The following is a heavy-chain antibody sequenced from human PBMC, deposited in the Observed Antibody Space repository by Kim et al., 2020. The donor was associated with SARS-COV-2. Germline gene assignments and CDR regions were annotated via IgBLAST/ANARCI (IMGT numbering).Heavy chain of an antibody. CDR1: GYSFTSYW. J-gene: IGHJ3*02. Sequence: GESLKISCKGSGYSFTSYWIGWVRQMPGKGLEWMWIIYPGDSDTRYSPSFQGQVTISADKSISTAYLQWSSLKASDTAMYYCARHRLLWFGELPPDAFDIWGQGTMVTVSS. D-gene: IGHD3-10*01. V-gene: IGHV5-51*01. CDR3: ARHRLLWFGELPPDAFDI. CDR2: IYPGDSDT.